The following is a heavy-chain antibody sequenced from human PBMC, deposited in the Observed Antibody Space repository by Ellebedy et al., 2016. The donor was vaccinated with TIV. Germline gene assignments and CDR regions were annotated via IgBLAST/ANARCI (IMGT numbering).Heavy chain of an antibody. J-gene: IGHJ4*02. Sequence: GESLKISXAASGFTFNTYWMHWVRQAPGKGPVWVSRINSDGSSTDYADSVKGRFTISRDNAKNTLYLQMNSLRVEDTAVYYCNWHHFDYWGRGALVTVSS. V-gene: IGHV3-74*01. CDR2: INSDGSST. CDR3: NWHHFDY. D-gene: IGHD1-1*01. CDR1: GFTFNTYW.